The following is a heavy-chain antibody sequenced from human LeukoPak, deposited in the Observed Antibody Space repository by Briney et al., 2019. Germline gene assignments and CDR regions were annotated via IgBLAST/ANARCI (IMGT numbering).Heavy chain of an antibody. V-gene: IGHV4-38-2*01. CDR2: IYHSGST. CDR1: GYSISSGYY. D-gene: IGHD3-10*01. J-gene: IGHJ4*02. CDR3: SRKRWFGELFLFDY. Sequence: SSETLSLTCAVSGYSISSGYYWGWIRQPPGKGLEWIGSIYHSGSTYYNPSPKSRVTISVDTSKNQFSLKLSSVTAADTAVYYCSRKRWFGELFLFDYWGQGTLVTVSS.